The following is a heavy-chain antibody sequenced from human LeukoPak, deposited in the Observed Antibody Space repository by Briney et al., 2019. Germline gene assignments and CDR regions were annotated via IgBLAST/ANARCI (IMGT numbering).Heavy chain of an antibody. CDR2: IYYSGST. CDR1: GGSISSYY. Sequence: SETLSLTCTVSGGSISSYYWSWIRQPPGKGLEWIGYIYYSGSTNYNPSLKSRVTISVDTSKNQFSLKLSSVIAADTAVYYCAREEAHYGLDPWGQGTLVTVSS. CDR3: AREEAHYGLDP. D-gene: IGHD3-10*01. J-gene: IGHJ5*02. V-gene: IGHV4-59*01.